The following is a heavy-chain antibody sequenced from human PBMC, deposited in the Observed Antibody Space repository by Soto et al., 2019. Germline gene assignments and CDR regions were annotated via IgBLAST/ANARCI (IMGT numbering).Heavy chain of an antibody. CDR2: ISGSGESI. Sequence: EVQLLESGGGLVQPGGSLRLSCAASGFIFSDYAMTWVRQAPGKGLEWVSGISGSGESIYYADSVEGRFTISRDNSKNTLYLQMNSLRGEDTGVYYCARARHGSDWYTYYFYTLAVWGQGTTVTVSS. CDR1: GFIFSDYA. CDR3: ARARHGSDWYTYYFYTLAV. J-gene: IGHJ6*02. D-gene: IGHD6-13*01. V-gene: IGHV3-23*01.